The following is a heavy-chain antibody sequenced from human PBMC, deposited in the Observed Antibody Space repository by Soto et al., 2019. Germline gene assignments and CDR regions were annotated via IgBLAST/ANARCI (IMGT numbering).Heavy chain of an antibody. J-gene: IGHJ4*02. D-gene: IGHD2-15*01. CDR3: TRILDSPYFSGGSCDPLELHSFDY. Sequence: GALRLSCTASGFTFGDYAMSWFRQAPGKGLEWVGFIRSKAYGGTTEYAASVKGRFTISRDDSKSIAYLQMNSLKTEDTAAYYCTRILDSPYFSGGSCDPLELHSFDYWGQGTLVTVSS. V-gene: IGHV3-49*03. CDR2: IRSKAYGGTT. CDR1: GFTFGDYA.